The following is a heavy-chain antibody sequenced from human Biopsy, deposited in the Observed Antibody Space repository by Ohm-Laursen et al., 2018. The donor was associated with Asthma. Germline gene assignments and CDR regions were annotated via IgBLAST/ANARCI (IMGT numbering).Heavy chain of an antibody. D-gene: IGHD3-3*01. CDR1: GFTFNSYG. Sequence: SLRLSCAASGFTFNSYGMHWVRQAPGKGLEWVAVISYDGRNKYYGDSVKGRFTISRDNSKSTVYLQMISLRVEDTSVYYCARGAYYDFWSGYSRPIPGYYGMDVWGHGTTVTVSS. CDR3: ARGAYYDFWSGYSRPIPGYYGMDV. CDR2: ISYDGRNK. V-gene: IGHV3-30*03. J-gene: IGHJ6*02.